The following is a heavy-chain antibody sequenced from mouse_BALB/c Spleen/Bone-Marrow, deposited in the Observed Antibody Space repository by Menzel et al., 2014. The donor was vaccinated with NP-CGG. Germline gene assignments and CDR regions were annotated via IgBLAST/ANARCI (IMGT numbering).Heavy chain of an antibody. V-gene: IGHV4-1*02. CDR1: GFDFSRFW. Sequence: EVNVVESGGGLVQPGGSLKLSCAASGFDFSRFWMSWVRRAPGKGLEWIGEINPDSSTINYTPSLKDKFIISRDNAKNTLYLQMSKVRSEDTALYYCARLGYYGSFAFWGQGTLVTVSA. CDR3: ARLGYYGSFAF. J-gene: IGHJ3*01. D-gene: IGHD1-2*01. CDR2: INPDSSTI.